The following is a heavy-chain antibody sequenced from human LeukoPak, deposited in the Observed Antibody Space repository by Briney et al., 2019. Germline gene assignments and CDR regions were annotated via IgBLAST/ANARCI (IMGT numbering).Heavy chain of an antibody. CDR2: INHSGST. D-gene: IGHD1-26*01. Sequence: SETLSLTCAVYGGSFSGYYWSWIRQPPGKGLEWIGEINHSGSTNYNPSLKSRVTLSVDTSKNQFSLKLSSVTAADTAVYYCARKGSLYYYYYYMDVWGKGTTVTISS. J-gene: IGHJ6*03. V-gene: IGHV4-34*01. CDR3: ARKGSLYYYYYYMDV. CDR1: GGSFSGYY.